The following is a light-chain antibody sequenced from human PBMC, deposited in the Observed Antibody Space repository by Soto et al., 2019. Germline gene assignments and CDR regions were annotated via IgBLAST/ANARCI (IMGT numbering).Light chain of an antibody. CDR3: QQYKTYYRT. CDR2: EGS. CDR1: QSINTW. V-gene: IGKV1-5*03. J-gene: IGKJ1*01. Sequence: DIQMTQSPSTLSASVGDRITITCRASQSINTWLAWYQQKPGEAPKLLIYEGSTLERGFPSRFSGSGAGTECTLTISRLQPDDFATFYCQQYKTYYRTFGQGTKGEVK.